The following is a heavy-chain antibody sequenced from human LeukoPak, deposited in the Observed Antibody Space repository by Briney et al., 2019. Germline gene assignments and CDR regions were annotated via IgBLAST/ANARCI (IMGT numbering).Heavy chain of an antibody. Sequence: SETLSLTCTVSGGSISSSSYYWGWIRQPPGKGLEWIGSIYYSGSTYYNPSLKSRVTTSVDTSKNQFSLKLSSVTAADTAVYYCARHRTTVTTALIWGQGTPVTVSS. D-gene: IGHD4-17*01. V-gene: IGHV4-39*01. CDR3: ARHRTTVTTALI. CDR2: IYYSGST. J-gene: IGHJ4*02. CDR1: GGSISSSSYY.